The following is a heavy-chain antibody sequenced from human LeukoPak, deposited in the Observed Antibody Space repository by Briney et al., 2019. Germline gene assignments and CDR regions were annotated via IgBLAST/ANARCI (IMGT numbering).Heavy chain of an antibody. V-gene: IGHV1-18*01. CDR3: ARDGYYSDLGSYYTPFDY. J-gene: IGHJ4*02. CDR1: GGTFSSYA. CDR2: ISADNGNT. D-gene: IGHD3-10*01. Sequence: GSSVKVSCKASGGTFSSYAISWVRQAPGQGLEWMGWISADNGNTNYAQKLQGRVTMTTDTSTSTAYMDLRSLRSDDTAVYYCARDGYYSDLGSYYTPFDYWGQGTLITVSS.